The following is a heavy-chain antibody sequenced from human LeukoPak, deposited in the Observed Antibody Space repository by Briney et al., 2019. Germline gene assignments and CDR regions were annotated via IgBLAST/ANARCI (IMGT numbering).Heavy chain of an antibody. CDR2: ISGSGGST. Sequence: GGSLRISCAASGFTFSSYAMSWVRQAPGKGLEWVSAISGSGGSTYYADSVKGRFSISRDNPKNTLYLQMNSLRAEDTAVYYCSSTSLAWAGFDYWGQGTLVTVSS. V-gene: IGHV3-23*01. D-gene: IGHD2-2*01. J-gene: IGHJ4*02. CDR1: GFTFSSYA. CDR3: SSTSLAWAGFDY.